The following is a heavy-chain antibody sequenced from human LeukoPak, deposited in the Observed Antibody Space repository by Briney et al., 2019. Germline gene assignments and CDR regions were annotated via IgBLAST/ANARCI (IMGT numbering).Heavy chain of an antibody. D-gene: IGHD5-18*01. CDR3: AREVRGYSYGNYYYYGMDV. Sequence: GGSLRLSCAASGFTFSSYSMNWVRQAPGKGLEWVSSISNSSSYIYYADSVKGRFTISRDNAKNSLYLQMNSLRAEDTAVYYCAREVRGYSYGNYYYYGMDVWGQGTTVTVSS. CDR1: GFTFSSYS. J-gene: IGHJ6*02. V-gene: IGHV3-21*01. CDR2: ISNSSSYI.